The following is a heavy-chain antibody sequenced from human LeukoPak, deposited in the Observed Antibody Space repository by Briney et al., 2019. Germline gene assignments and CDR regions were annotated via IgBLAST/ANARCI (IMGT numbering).Heavy chain of an antibody. J-gene: IGHJ4*02. Sequence: GGSLRLSCAASGFTFSSYGMHWVRQAPGKGLEWVAFIRYDGSNKYYADSVKGRFTISRDNSKNTLYLQMNSLRAEDTAVYYCAKDKFSNYAGIDYWGQGTLVTVSS. CDR1: GFTFSSYG. D-gene: IGHD4-11*01. CDR3: AKDKFSNYAGIDY. CDR2: IRYDGSNK. V-gene: IGHV3-30*02.